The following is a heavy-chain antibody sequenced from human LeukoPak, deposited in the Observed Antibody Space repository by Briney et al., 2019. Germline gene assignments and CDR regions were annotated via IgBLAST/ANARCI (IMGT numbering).Heavy chain of an antibody. Sequence: GGSLRLSCAVSGFTLSSYNMNWVRQAPGKGLEWVGRIKSKTDGGTTDYAAPVKDKFTISRDDSKNTLYLQMNSLKTEDTAVYFCTRDPTYYYYYYMDVWGKGTTVTISS. CDR1: GFTLSSYN. CDR3: TRDPTYYYYYYMDV. V-gene: IGHV3-15*01. J-gene: IGHJ6*03. CDR2: IKSKTDGGTT.